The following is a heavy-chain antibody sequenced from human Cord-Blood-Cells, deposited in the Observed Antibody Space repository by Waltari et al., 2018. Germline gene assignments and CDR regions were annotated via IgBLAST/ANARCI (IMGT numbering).Heavy chain of an antibody. J-gene: IGHJ4*02. CDR3: ARDGDYGDY. CDR2: ISSSGSTI. Sequence: EVQLVESGGGLVQPGGSLRLSCAASGFTFNSYEMNWVRQAPGKGLEWVSYISSSGSTIYYADSVKSRFTISRDNAKNSLYLQMNSLRAEDTAVYYCARDGDYGDYWGQGTLVTVSS. CDR1: GFTFNSYE. V-gene: IGHV3-48*03.